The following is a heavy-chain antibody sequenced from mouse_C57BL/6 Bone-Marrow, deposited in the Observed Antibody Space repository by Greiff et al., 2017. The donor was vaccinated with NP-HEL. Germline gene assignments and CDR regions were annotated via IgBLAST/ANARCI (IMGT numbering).Heavy chain of an antibody. J-gene: IGHJ2*01. CDR1: GFTFSDYY. D-gene: IGHD1-1*01. Sequence: EVQVVESGGGLVQPGGSLKLSCAASGFTFSDYYMYWVRQTPEKRLEWVAYISNGGGSTYYPDTVKGRFTISRDNAKNTLYLQMSRLKSEDTAMYYCARQGTVVDFDYWGQGTTLTVSS. V-gene: IGHV5-12*01. CDR2: ISNGGGST. CDR3: ARQGTVVDFDY.